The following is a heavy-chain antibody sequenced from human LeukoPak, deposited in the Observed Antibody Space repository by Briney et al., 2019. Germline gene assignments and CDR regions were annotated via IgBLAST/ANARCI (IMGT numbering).Heavy chain of an antibody. D-gene: IGHD6-19*01. Sequence: GSLRLSCAASGFTFSSYWMSRVRQAPGKGLEWVANIKQDGSEKYYVDSVKGRFTISRDNAKNSLYLQMNSLRGEDTAVYYCARVTGGWYPKNFDYWGQGTLVTVSS. J-gene: IGHJ4*02. CDR3: ARVTGGWYPKNFDY. V-gene: IGHV3-7*01. CDR1: GFTFSSYW. CDR2: IKQDGSEK.